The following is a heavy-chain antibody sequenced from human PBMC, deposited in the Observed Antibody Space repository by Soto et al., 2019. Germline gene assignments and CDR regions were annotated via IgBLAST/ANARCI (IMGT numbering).Heavy chain of an antibody. V-gene: IGHV1-69*13. J-gene: IGHJ3*02. CDR2: IIPIFGTA. CDR1: GGTFSSYA. D-gene: IGHD3-22*01. Sequence: SVKVSCKASGGTFSSYAISWVRQAPGQGLEWMGGIIPIFGTANYAQKFQGRVTITADESTSTAYMELSSLRSEDTAVYYCASPYYYDSSGYGDAFDIWGQGTMVTV. CDR3: ASPYYYDSSGYGDAFDI.